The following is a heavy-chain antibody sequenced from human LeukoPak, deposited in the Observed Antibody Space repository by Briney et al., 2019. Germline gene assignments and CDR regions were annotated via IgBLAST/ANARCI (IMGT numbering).Heavy chain of an antibody. CDR3: AGWGDSGYDHS. CDR2: IKGDGSST. D-gene: IGHD5-12*01. J-gene: IGHJ4*02. CDR1: GLTFSSYW. Sequence: PGGSLRLSCAGSGLTFSSYWMHWVRQAPGKGLVWVSRIKGDGSSTSYADSVKGRFTISRDNTKNTLYLQMNSLRAEDTAVHYCAGWGDSGYDHSWGQGTLVTVSS. V-gene: IGHV3-74*01.